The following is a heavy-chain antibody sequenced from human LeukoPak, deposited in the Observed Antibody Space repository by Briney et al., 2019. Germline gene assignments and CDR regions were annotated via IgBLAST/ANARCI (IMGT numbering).Heavy chain of an antibody. D-gene: IGHD2-15*01. CDR1: GYTFTSYG. CDR3: ARIPGGSWLNDAFDI. V-gene: IGHV1-18*01. CDR2: ISAYNGNT. J-gene: IGHJ3*02. Sequence: VASVKVSCKASGYTFTSYGISWVRQAPGQGLEWMGWISAYNGNTNYAQKLQGRVTMTTDTSTSTAYMELRSLRSDDTAVYYCARIPGGSWLNDAFDIWGQGTMVTVSS.